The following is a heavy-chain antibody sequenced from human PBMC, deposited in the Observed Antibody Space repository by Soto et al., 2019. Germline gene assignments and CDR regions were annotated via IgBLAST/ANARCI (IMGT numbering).Heavy chain of an antibody. CDR2: IYSGGST. CDR1: GFTISSNS. J-gene: IGHJ4*02. V-gene: IGHV3-53*01. CDR3: AKTRGYPYYFDY. D-gene: IGHD5-12*01. Sequence: GGSLRLSCAASGFTISSNSMIWVRQAPGKGLEWVSVIYSGGSTYYADSVKGRFTFSRDNSKNTLYLQMNSLRAEDTAVYYCAKTRGYPYYFDYWGQGTLVTVSS.